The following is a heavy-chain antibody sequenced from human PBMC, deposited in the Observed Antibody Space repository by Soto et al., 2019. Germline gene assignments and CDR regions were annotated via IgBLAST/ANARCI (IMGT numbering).Heavy chain of an antibody. CDR2: ISSSGSTI. D-gene: IGHD2-8*01. CDR1: GFTFSSYE. CDR3: ARGQNPANGVSGGNPFDI. V-gene: IGHV3-48*03. J-gene: IGHJ3*02. Sequence: RRLSCAASGFTFSSYEMNWVRQAPGKGLEWVSYISSSGSTIYYADSVKGRFTISRDNAKNSLYLQMNSLRAEDTAVYYCARGQNPANGVSGGNPFDIWGQGTMVTVSS.